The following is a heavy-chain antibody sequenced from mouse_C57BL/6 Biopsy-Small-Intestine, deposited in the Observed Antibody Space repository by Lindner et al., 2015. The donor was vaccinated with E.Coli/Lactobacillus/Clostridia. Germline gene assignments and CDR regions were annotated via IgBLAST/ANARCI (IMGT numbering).Heavy chain of an antibody. D-gene: IGHD2-3*01. CDR1: GYTFRSYG. J-gene: IGHJ2*01. CDR2: IYPRSGDT. Sequence: VQLQESGAELARPGTSVKLSCKASGYTFRSYGISWVKQRPGQGLEWLGEIYPRSGDTYYIEKFKGKATLTADKSSSTAYMELRSLTSEDSAVYFCARGIYDGYYMYYFDYWGQGTTLTVSS. CDR3: ARGIYDGYYMYYFDY. V-gene: IGHV1-81*01.